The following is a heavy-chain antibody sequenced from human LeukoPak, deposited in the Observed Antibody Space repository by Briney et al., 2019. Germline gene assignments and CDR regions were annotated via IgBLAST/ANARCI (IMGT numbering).Heavy chain of an antibody. V-gene: IGHV3-30*04. CDR1: GFTFSSYA. CDR3: AKGRLLGAPWGMDV. Sequence: GGSLRLSCAASGFTFSSYAMHWVRQAPGKGLEWVAVISYDGSNKYYADSVKGRFTISRDNSKNTLYLQMNSLRVEETAVYYCAKGRLLGAPWGMDVWGQGTTVTVSS. D-gene: IGHD1-26*01. J-gene: IGHJ6*02. CDR2: ISYDGSNK.